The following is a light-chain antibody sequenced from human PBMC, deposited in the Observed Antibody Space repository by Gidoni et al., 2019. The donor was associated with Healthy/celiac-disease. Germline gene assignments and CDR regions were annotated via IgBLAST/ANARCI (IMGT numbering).Light chain of an antibody. J-gene: IGKJ2*01. CDR3: QQYDNLPYT. CDR2: DAS. CDR1: QDISNY. Sequence: DIQMTQSPSSLSASVGDRVTITCQASQDISNYFNQYQQKPGKAPKLLIYDASNVETGVPSRFSGSGSGTDFTFTSSSLQPEDIATYYCQQYDNLPYTFGQGTKLEIK. V-gene: IGKV1-33*01.